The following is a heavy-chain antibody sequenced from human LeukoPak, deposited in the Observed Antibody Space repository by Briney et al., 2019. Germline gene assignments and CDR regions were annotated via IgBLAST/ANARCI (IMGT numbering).Heavy chain of an antibody. J-gene: IGHJ4*02. CDR1: GFTFSSYA. CDR3: GRDSPARFQDY. V-gene: IGHV3-64*01. CDR2: ISSNGGST. Sequence: QSGGSLRLSCAASGFTFSSYAMHWVRQAPGKGLEYVSAISSNGGSTYYASSVKGRFTISRDNSKITLYLQMGSLRAEDMAVYYCGRDSPARFQDYWGQGTLVTVSS.